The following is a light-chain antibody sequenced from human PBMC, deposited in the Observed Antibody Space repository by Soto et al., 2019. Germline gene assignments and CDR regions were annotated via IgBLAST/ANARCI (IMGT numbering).Light chain of an antibody. V-gene: IGKV1D-13*01. CDR2: DAS. J-gene: IGKJ4*01. Sequence: AIQLTQSPSSLSASVGDRVTITCRAIQGISSALAWYQQKPWKAPKSLIYDASSLENGAPSRFSGSGSGTDFTLTISSLKPEDFADYYCQQFNNYRLTFGGGTQVEIK. CDR1: QGISSA. CDR3: QQFNNYRLT.